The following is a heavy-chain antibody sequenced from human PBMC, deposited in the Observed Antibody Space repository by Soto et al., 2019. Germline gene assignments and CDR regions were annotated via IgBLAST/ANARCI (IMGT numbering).Heavy chain of an antibody. V-gene: IGHV3-74*01. D-gene: IGHD3-10*01. Sequence: EVQLVESGGGLVQPGGSLRLSCAASGFTRSGRSMHGVRQAPGKGLVWVSGIDNAGTDSTYAASVKGRFTSSRDNAKNMLYLQMNSLRVEDTAVYYCARGWFGPDVWGKGTTVTVSS. J-gene: IGHJ6*04. CDR2: IDNAGTDS. CDR1: GFTRSGRS. CDR3: ARGWFGPDV.